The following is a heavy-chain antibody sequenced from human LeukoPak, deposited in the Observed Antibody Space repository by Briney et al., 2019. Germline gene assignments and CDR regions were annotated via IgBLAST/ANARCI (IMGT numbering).Heavy chain of an antibody. J-gene: IGHJ4*02. CDR1: GFTFSIYS. CDR3: AKTVVSAGWNYFDY. CDR2: IDSGGRT. V-gene: IGHV3-23*01. D-gene: IGHD3-9*01. Sequence: PGGSLRLSCVASGFTFSIYSMSWVRQAPGKGLEWVSNIDSGGRTYFGDSVKGRFTISRDDPKNTLYLQMSSLRGEDTAVYYCAKTVVSAGWNYFDYWGQGTLVTVSS.